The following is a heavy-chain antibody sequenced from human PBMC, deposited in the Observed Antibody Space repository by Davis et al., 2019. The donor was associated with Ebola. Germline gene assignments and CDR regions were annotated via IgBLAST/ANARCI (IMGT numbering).Heavy chain of an antibody. CDR1: GFTFSSYW. CDR2: ISYDGSNK. J-gene: IGHJ3*02. V-gene: IGHV3-30-3*01. Sequence: GESLKISCAASGFTFSSYWMSWVRQAPGKGLEWVAVISYDGSNKYYADSVKGRFTISRDNAKNSLYLQMNSLRAEDTAVYYCARQTSMDIWGQGTMVTVSS. CDR3: ARQTSMDI.